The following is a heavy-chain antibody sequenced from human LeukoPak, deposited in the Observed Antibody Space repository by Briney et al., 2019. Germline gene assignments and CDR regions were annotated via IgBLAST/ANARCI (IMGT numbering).Heavy chain of an antibody. J-gene: IGHJ4*02. CDR3: ARDPSYSSGWYRAIGN. Sequence: ASVKVSCKASGYTFTGYHMHWVRQAPGQGLEWMGWINPNSGGTNYAQKFQGRVTMTRDTSISRAYMELSRLRSDDTAVYYCARDPSYSSGWYRAIGNWGQGTLVTVSS. CDR1: GYTFTGYH. CDR2: INPNSGGT. D-gene: IGHD6-19*01. V-gene: IGHV1-2*02.